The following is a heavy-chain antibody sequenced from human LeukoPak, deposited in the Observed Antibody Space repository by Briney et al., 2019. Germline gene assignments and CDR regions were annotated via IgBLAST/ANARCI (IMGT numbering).Heavy chain of an antibody. CDR3: ASGTTIRYYFDF. D-gene: IGHD5-24*01. V-gene: IGHV4-34*01. Sequence: SETLSLTCAVYGGSFSDHYWSWIRQSPEKGLEWIGEINHSGSTNYNPSLKGRVSISVATSKHQFSLKMNSVSAADTAVYFCASGTTIRYYFDFWGQGGLVTVSS. J-gene: IGHJ4*02. CDR1: GGSFSDHY. CDR2: INHSGST.